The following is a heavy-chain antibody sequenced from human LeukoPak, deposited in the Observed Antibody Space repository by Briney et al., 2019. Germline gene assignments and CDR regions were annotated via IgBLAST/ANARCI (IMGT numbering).Heavy chain of an antibody. CDR3: ARSRCFGELDY. CDR2: IYYSGST. CDR1: GGSITSNY. Sequence: PSETLSLTCTVSGGSITSNYWHWIRQPPGKGLEWIGYIYYSGSTNYNPSLKSRVTISVETSKNQLSLNLSSVSAADTAVYYCARSRCFGELDYWGQGMLVTVSS. D-gene: IGHD3-10*01. V-gene: IGHV4-59*01. J-gene: IGHJ4*02.